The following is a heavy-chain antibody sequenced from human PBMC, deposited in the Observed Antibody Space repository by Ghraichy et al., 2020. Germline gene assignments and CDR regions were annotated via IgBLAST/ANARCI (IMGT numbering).Heavy chain of an antibody. J-gene: IGHJ4*02. D-gene: IGHD6-19*01. V-gene: IGHV4-39*01. Sequence: SETLSLTCTVSGGSINSSSYYWGWIRQPPGKGLEWIGSIYYSGSTYYNPSLKSRVTISVDTSKNQFSLKLSSVTAADTAVYYCARHKQVDSSGWYPTLTKDYWGQGTLVTVSS. CDR1: GGSINSSSYY. CDR2: IYYSGST. CDR3: ARHKQVDSSGWYPTLTKDY.